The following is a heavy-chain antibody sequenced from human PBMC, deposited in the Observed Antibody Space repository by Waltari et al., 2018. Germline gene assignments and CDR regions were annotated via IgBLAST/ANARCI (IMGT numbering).Heavy chain of an antibody. J-gene: IGHJ4*02. Sequence: EVKLVESGGGLVQPGGSLILSCAASGFTFSDNWMHWVRQATGKGRVGVSRMNSDATIKDYADSGKGRFAISRDNAENTLYLQMNSLRIEDTAIYYCVRGSSGWYGTDFWGQGTLVTVSS. CDR1: GFTFSDNW. CDR2: MNSDATIK. D-gene: IGHD6-19*01. CDR3: VRGSSGWYGTDF. V-gene: IGHV3-74*01.